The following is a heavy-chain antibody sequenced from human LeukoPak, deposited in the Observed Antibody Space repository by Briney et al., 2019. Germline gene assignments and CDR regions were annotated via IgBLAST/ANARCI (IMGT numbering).Heavy chain of an antibody. V-gene: IGHV4-34*01. CDR2: INHKGTT. Sequence: PSETLSLTCAVYGGSFNGYYSSWIRQLPGKGLEWIGEINHKGTTKYNPSIKGPVTLSADKSKMQRSLKLSSVHAADTAIYYCARSAGEIRQLVSVRFQHWGLGTLVTVSS. J-gene: IGHJ1*01. CDR1: GGSFNGYY. CDR3: ARSAGEIRQLVSVRFQH. D-gene: IGHD4-17*01.